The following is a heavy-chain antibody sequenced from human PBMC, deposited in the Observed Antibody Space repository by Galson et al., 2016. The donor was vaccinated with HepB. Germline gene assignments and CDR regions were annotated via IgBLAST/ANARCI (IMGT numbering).Heavy chain of an antibody. D-gene: IGHD5-24*01. J-gene: IGHJ4*02. CDR1: EYSFSIYW. V-gene: IGHV5-51*01. CDR3: ARVKDGYNSPFDY. Sequence: QSGAEVKKPGESLKISCKGSEYSFSIYWIAWVRQMPGKGLEWMGTIYPVDSDTRYSPSFRGQVTISVDKSISTAYLQWSSLKASDTAMYYCARVKDGYNSPFDYWGQGTLVTVSS. CDR2: IYPVDSDT.